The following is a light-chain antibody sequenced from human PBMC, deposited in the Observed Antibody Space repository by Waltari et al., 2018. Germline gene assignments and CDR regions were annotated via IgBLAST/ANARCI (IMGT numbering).Light chain of an antibody. CDR1: QTISSW. CDR2: AAS. J-gene: IGKJ1*01. V-gene: IGKV1-5*03. Sequence: DIQMTQSPSTLSASVGDRVTITCRASQTISSWLAWYQQKPGKAPKLLIYAASSLQSGVPSRFSGSGSGTEFTLTISSLQPDDFATYYCQHYNTYGTFGQETQVEF. CDR3: QHYNTYGT.